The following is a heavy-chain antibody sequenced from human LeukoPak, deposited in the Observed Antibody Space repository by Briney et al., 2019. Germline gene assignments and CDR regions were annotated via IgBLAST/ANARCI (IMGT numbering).Heavy chain of an antibody. V-gene: IGHV1-69*13. J-gene: IGHJ3*02. CDR3: AREIVGATAGAFDI. CDR2: IIPIFGTA. Sequence: SVKVSCKASGGTFSSYAISWVRQAPGQGLEWMGGIIPIFGTANYAQKFQGRVTITADESTSTAYMELSSLRSEDTAVYYCAREIVGATAGAFDIXXXGXMVTVSS. CDR1: GGTFSSYA. D-gene: IGHD1-26*01.